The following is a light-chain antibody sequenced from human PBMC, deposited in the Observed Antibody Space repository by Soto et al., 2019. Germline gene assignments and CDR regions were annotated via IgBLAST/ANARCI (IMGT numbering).Light chain of an antibody. CDR1: QSVSSN. Sequence: EIVMTQSPATLSVSPGERATLSCRASQSVSSNLAWYQQKPGQAPRLLIYGASTRATGIPARFSGSGSGTEFTLTFSSLQSEDFAVYYCQQYNNWPERTFGQGTKVEIK. CDR2: GAS. V-gene: IGKV3-15*01. J-gene: IGKJ1*01. CDR3: QQYNNWPERT.